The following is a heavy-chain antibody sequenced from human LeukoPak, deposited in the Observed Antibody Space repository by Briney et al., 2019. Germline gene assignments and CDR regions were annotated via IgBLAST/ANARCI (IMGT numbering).Heavy chain of an antibody. CDR1: GFTFNKYN. V-gene: IGHV3-74*01. CDR3: IRVPY. Sequence: GGSLTLSCAVSGFTFNKYNMHGVRGPPGKGLVWVSRISSDGSNTNYADSVKGRFTISRDNAKNTLYLQMNSLRAEDTAVYYCIRVPYWGQGALVTASS. J-gene: IGHJ4*02. CDR2: ISSDGSNT.